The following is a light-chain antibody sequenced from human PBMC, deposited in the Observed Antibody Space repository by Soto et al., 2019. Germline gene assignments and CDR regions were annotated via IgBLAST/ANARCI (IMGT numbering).Light chain of an antibody. J-gene: IGKJ2*01. CDR2: KAT. Sequence: DFQMTQSPSTLSASVGDGVTITCRAGQSIGSGLAWYQQQPGKAPKLLIYKATNLQRGVSSRFSGSGSGTDFSLTISSLQPADSATYYCQQYHDFQYTFGQGTKLEI. CDR3: QQYHDFQYT. V-gene: IGKV1-5*03. CDR1: QSIGSG.